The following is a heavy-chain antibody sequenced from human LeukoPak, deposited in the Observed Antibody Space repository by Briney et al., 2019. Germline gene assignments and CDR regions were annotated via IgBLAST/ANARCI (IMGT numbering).Heavy chain of an antibody. J-gene: IGHJ5*02. D-gene: IGHD3-3*01. Sequence: PSETLSLTCTVSGGSNSSGSYYWSWIRQPAGKGLEWIVRIYTSGSTNYNPSLKSRATISVDTSKNQFSLKLSSVTAADTAVYYCAREDFWKRLDPWGQGTLVTVSS. V-gene: IGHV4-61*02. CDR1: GGSNSSGSYY. CDR2: IYTSGST. CDR3: AREDFWKRLDP.